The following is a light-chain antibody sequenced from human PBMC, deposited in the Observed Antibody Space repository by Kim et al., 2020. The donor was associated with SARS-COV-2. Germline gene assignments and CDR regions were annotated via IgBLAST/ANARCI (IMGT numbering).Light chain of an antibody. J-gene: IGLJ3*02. Sequence: NFMLTQPHSVSGSPGKTVTISCTRSSGSIASNYVQWYQQRPGSSPTTVIYEDSQRPSGVPDRFSGSIDSSSNSAPLTISGLQTEDEADYYCQSFDNRNPWVFGGGTQLTVL. CDR3: QSFDNRNPWV. V-gene: IGLV6-57*01. CDR1: SGSIASNY. CDR2: EDS.